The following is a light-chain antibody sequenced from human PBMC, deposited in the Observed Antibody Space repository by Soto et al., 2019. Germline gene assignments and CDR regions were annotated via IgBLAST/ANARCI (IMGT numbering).Light chain of an antibody. CDR1: QSLRTN. CDR3: QQYFNWPLTWT. Sequence: EIVLTQSPATLSVSAGGTVTLSCRASQSLRTNVAWYQQIPGQAPRLLVYGASTRATGVPARFSGSGSWIEFTLTISSLQSEDSAFYFCQQYFNWPLTWTFGPGTKVQIK. J-gene: IGKJ1*01. V-gene: IGKV3-15*01. CDR2: GAS.